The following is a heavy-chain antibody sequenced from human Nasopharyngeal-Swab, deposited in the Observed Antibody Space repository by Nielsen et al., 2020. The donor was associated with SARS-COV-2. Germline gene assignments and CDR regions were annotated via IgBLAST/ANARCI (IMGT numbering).Heavy chain of an antibody. J-gene: IGHJ4*02. CDR1: GYTFTSYY. CDR3: ARDVGFSAPD. Sequence: ASVKVSCKASGYTFTSYYMHWVRQAPGQGLEWMGIINPSGGSTSYAQKLQGRVTMTTDTSTSTAYMELRSLRSDDTAVYYCARDVGFSAPDWGQGTLVTVSS. D-gene: IGHD3-10*01. V-gene: IGHV1-46*01. CDR2: INPSGGST.